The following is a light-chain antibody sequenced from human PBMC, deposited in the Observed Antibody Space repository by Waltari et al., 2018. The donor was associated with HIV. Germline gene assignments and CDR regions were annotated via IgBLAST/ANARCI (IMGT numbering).Light chain of an antibody. CDR1: SSTIGSNI. Sequence: QSVLTQPPSASGTPGQRVTIPCSGGSSTIGSNIVNWYQQLPGTAPKLFFYSHNQRPSGVPDRFSASKSGTSASLAICGLQSEDEADYYCAACDDSLNGWVFGGGTKLTVL. V-gene: IGLV1-44*01. J-gene: IGLJ3*02. CDR2: SHN. CDR3: AACDDSLNGWV.